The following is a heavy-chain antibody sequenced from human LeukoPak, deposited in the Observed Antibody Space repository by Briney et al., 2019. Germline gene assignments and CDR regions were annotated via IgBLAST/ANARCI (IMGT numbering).Heavy chain of an antibody. CDR3: ARGGYYYLDV. Sequence: PSETLSLTCTVSGGSISSSSYYWGWIRQPPGKGLEWTGSIYYSGSTYYNPSLKSRVTISIDTSRNQFFLNLNSVTAADTAVYYCARGGYYYLDVWGKGTTVTVSS. J-gene: IGHJ6*03. CDR2: IYYSGST. CDR1: GGSISSSSYY. V-gene: IGHV4-39*07.